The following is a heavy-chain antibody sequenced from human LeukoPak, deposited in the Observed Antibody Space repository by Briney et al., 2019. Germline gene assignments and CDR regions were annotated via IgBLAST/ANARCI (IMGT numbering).Heavy chain of an antibody. J-gene: IGHJ4*02. CDR1: GFTFSSYS. Sequence: GGSLRLSCAASGFTFSSYSMNWVRQAPGKGLEWVSSISSSSSYIYYADSVKGRFTISRDNAKNSLYLQMNSLRAEDTAVYYCAREGSRATMFDYWGKGTLVTVSS. CDR3: AREGSRATMFDY. CDR2: ISSSSSYI. D-gene: IGHD1-26*01. V-gene: IGHV3-21*01.